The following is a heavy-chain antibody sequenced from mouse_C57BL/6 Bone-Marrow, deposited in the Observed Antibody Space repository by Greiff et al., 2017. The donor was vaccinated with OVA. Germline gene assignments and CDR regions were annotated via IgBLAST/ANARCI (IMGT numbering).Heavy chain of an antibody. Sequence: DVKLQESVAELVRPGASVKLSCTASGFNIKNTYMHWVKQRPEQGLEWIGRIDPANGNTKYAPKFQGKATITADTSSNTAYLQLSSLTSEDTAIYYCARGSILLRPRGFAYWGQGTLVTVSA. CDR2: IDPANGNT. D-gene: IGHD1-1*01. CDR1: GFNIKNTY. J-gene: IGHJ3*01. V-gene: IGHV14-3*01. CDR3: ARGSILLRPRGFAY.